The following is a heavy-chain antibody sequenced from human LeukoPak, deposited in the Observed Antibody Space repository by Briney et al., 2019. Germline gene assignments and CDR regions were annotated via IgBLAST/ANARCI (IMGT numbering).Heavy chain of an antibody. J-gene: IGHJ5*02. Sequence: GGSLSLFQAPAGLTINSAWISSARQAPGKGLEWVAEIKQDGSEKYYVDSVKGRFTISRDNAKNSLYLQMSSLRGDDTPLYNCASTKDQCFNPGGQGTLVTVSS. CDR1: GLTINSAW. CDR2: IKQDGSEK. D-gene: IGHD1-1*01. CDR3: ASTKDQCFNP. V-gene: IGHV3-7*01.